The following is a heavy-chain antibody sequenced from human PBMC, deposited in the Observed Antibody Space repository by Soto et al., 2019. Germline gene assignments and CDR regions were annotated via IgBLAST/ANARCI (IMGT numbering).Heavy chain of an antibody. CDR3: ARDQPLLLTPFDY. J-gene: IGHJ4*02. CDR2: IKQDGSEK. Sequence: EVQLVESGGGLVQPGGSLRLSCAASGFTFSSYWMSWVRQAPGKGLEWVANIKQDGSEKYYVDSVKGRFTISRDNAKNSLYLQMNSLRAEDTAVYYCARDQPLLLTPFDYWGQGTLVTVSS. V-gene: IGHV3-7*03. CDR1: GFTFSSYW.